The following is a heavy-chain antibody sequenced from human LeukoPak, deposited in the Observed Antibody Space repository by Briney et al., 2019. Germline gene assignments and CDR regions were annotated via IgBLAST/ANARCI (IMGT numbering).Heavy chain of an antibody. V-gene: IGHV4-59*01. J-gene: IGHJ3*02. CDR3: ARTHGYYDILTGHGWPFDI. CDR1: GGSISSYY. CDR2: IYYSGST. D-gene: IGHD3-9*01. Sequence: SETLSLTCTVSGGSISSYYWSWIRQPPGKGLEWIGYIYYSGSTNYNPSLKSRVTISVDTSKNQFSLKLSSVTAADTAVYYCARTHGYYDILTGHGWPFDIWGQGTMVTVSS.